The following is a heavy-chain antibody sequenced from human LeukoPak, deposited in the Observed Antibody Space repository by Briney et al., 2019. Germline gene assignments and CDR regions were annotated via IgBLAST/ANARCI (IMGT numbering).Heavy chain of an antibody. CDR2: VSDIGSI. V-gene: IGHV4-59*08. Sequence: SETLSLTCAVYGGSFSGYYWSWIRQPPGKGLEWIAYVSDIGSINYNPSLKSRVTISLDTSKNQFSLKLSSVTAADTAVYYCAGHHPRNTVDFWGQGTLVTVSS. J-gene: IGHJ4*02. D-gene: IGHD2-8*02. CDR3: AGHHPRNTVDF. CDR1: GGSFSGYY.